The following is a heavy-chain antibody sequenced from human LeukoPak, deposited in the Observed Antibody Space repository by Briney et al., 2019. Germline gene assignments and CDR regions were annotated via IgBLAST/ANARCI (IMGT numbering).Heavy chain of an antibody. CDR3: ARAKWLVIDY. D-gene: IGHD6-19*01. Sequence: PSETLSLTCAVYGGSFSSYYWTWIRQPPGKGLEWIGEINDSGSTNYNSSLKSRVTISVDTSKNQFSLKLSSVTAADTAVYYCARAKWLVIDYWGQGTLVTVSS. J-gene: IGHJ4*02. CDR1: GGSFSSYY. CDR2: INDSGST. V-gene: IGHV4-34*01.